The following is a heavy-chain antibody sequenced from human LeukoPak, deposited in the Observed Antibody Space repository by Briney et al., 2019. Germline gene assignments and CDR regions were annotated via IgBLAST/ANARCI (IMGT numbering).Heavy chain of an antibody. D-gene: IGHD3-10*01. CDR1: GFTFSSFG. V-gene: IGHV3-23*01. CDR3: ARESGYHGSGFDP. Sequence: GGSLRLSCAASGFTFSSFGMSWVRQAPGKGLEWVSTISGSGSITYYADSMKGRFTISRDNAKNTLYLQMNSLRDEDTAVYYCARESGYHGSGFDPWGQGTLVTVSS. CDR2: ISGSGSIT. J-gene: IGHJ5*02.